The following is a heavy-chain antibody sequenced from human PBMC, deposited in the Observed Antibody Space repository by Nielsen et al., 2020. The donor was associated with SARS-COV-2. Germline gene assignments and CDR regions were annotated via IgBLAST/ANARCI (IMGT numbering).Heavy chain of an antibody. CDR3: ARDLRWDSNY. CDR2: ISSSSSTI. V-gene: IGHV3-48*04. Sequence: GGSLRLSCAASGFTFSSYSMNWVRQAPGKGLEWVSYISSSSSTIYYADSVKGRFTISRDNAKNSLYLQMNSLRAEDTAVYYCARDLRWDSNYWGQGTLVTVSS. D-gene: IGHD4-23*01. CDR1: GFTFSSYS. J-gene: IGHJ4*02.